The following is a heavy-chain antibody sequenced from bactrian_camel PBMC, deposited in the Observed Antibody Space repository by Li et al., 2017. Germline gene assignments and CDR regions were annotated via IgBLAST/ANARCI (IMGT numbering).Heavy chain of an antibody. CDR1: GISLRSALC. J-gene: IGHJ4*01. CDR3: AADPYGPPVSNYEIREDYYKY. CDR2: IRPAGATT. V-gene: IGHV3S61*01. Sequence: HVQLVESGGGSVQAGESLRLSCAGTGISLRSALCVGWFRQTPGQEREGVASIRPAGATTAYASSVRDRFVISLDTATDTVYLQMNSLRPEDTAVYYCAADPYGPPVSNYEIREDYYKYWGHGTQVTV. D-gene: IGHD4*01.